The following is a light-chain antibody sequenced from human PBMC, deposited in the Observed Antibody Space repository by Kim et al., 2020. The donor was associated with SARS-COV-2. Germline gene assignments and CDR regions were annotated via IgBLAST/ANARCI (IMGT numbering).Light chain of an antibody. Sequence: QLVLTQPPSASGTPGQRVTISCSGSSSNIGSNTVNWYQQLPGTAPKLLIYSNNQRPSGVPDRFSGSKSGTPASLAISGLQSEDEADYYCAAWDDSLNGVVFGGGTQLTVL. CDR1: SSNIGSNT. J-gene: IGLJ2*01. CDR3: AAWDDSLNGVV. CDR2: SNN. V-gene: IGLV1-44*01.